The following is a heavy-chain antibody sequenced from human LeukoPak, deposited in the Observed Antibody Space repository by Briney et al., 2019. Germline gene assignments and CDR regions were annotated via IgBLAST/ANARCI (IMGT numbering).Heavy chain of an antibody. D-gene: IGHD2-21*01. Sequence: ASVKVSCKASGYTFTSYGISWVRQAPGQGLEWMGIINPSGGSTSYAQKFQGRVTMTRDTSTSTVYMELSSLRSEDTAVYYCASPAYCGGDCRLDAFDIWGQGTMVTVSS. CDR1: GYTFTSYG. CDR2: INPSGGST. J-gene: IGHJ3*02. V-gene: IGHV1-46*01. CDR3: ASPAYCGGDCRLDAFDI.